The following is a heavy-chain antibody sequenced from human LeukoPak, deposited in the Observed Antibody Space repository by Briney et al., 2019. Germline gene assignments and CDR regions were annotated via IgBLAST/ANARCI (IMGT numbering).Heavy chain of an antibody. V-gene: IGHV4-34*01. D-gene: IGHD4-17*01. Sequence: PSETLSLTCAVSGGSFDAYCWSWVRQTPGKGLEWIGEINHSGYTNDSPSLKSRVTLSIDTSRKQFSLNLRSVTVADAGIHYCTRMTTEHDYWGQGTLVTVSS. J-gene: IGHJ4*02. CDR3: TRMTTEHDY. CDR2: INHSGYT. CDR1: GGSFDAYC.